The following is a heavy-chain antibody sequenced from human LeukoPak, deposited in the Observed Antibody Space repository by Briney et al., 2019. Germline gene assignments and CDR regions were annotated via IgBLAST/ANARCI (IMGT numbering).Heavy chain of an antibody. CDR1: GYTFTSYG. CDR2: ISAYNGNT. J-gene: IGHJ4*02. Sequence: ASVKVSCKASGYTFTSYGFSWVRQAPGQGLEWMGWISAYNGNTNYAQKLQGRVTMTTDTSTSTAYMELRSLRSDDTAVYYCARDSLSSGYSSSWYDYWGQGTLVTVSS. V-gene: IGHV1-18*01. D-gene: IGHD6-13*01. CDR3: ARDSLSSGYSSSWYDY.